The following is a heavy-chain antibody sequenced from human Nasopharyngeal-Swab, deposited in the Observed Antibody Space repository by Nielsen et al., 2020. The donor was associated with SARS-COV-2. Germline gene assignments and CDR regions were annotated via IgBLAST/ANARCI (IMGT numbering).Heavy chain of an antibody. CDR2: ISGSGGST. D-gene: IGHD3-10*01. Sequence: VRQAPGKGLEWVSAISGSGGSTYYADSVKGRFTISRDNSKNTLYLQMNRLRAEDTAVYYCAKAGVMVRGALYYFDYWGQGTLVTVSS. J-gene: IGHJ4*02. V-gene: IGHV3-23*01. CDR3: AKAGVMVRGALYYFDY.